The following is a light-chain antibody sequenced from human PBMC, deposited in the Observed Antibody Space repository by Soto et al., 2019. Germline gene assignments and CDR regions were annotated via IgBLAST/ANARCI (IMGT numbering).Light chain of an antibody. CDR3: CSYAGSSTYV. Sequence: QSALTQPASASGSPGQSITISCTGTSSDVGSYNLVSWYQQHPGKAPTLMMYEVSKRPSGVSNRFSGSKSGNTASLTISVLQAEDEAYYYCCSYAGSSTYVFGTGTKLTVL. V-gene: IGLV2-23*02. J-gene: IGLJ1*01. CDR1: SSDVGSYNL. CDR2: EVS.